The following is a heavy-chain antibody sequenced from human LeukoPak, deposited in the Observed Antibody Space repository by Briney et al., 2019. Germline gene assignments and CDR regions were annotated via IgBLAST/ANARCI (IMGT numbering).Heavy chain of an antibody. CDR3: ARVDTVMAYYFDL. Sequence: GGALRLSCAASGFTVSTNCMTWVRQAPGKGLEWVSTIYSGGTTYYADSVMGRFTISRHNSRNTLYLQINSLRAEDTAVYYCARVDTVMAYYFDLWGQGTLVTVSS. D-gene: IGHD5-18*01. J-gene: IGHJ4*02. CDR2: IYSGGTT. V-gene: IGHV3-53*04. CDR1: GFTVSTNC.